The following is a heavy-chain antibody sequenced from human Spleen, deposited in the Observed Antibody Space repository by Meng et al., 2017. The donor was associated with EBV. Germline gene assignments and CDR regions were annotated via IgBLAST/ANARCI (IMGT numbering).Heavy chain of an antibody. CDR2: IDPNSGDT. J-gene: IGHJ4*02. CDR3: ARLNTMLTSFDY. CDR1: GYTFSNYG. V-gene: IGHV1-2*04. D-gene: IGHD3-3*01. Sequence: QIQPVQSGAEVKKPGASVKVSCKASGYTFSNYGFSWVRQAPGQGLEWLGWIDPNSGDTKYAQNFQGWVTMTRDTSISTAYMELSRLRSHDTAVYYCARLNTMLTSFDYWGQGTLVTVSS.